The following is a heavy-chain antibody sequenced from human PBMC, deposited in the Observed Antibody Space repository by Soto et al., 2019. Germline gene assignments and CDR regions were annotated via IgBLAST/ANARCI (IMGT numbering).Heavy chain of an antibody. V-gene: IGHV1-3*01. CDR3: ARAIRFLEWLLWSSDAFDI. J-gene: IGHJ3*02. Sequence: ASVKVSCKASGYTFTSYAMHWVRQAPGQRLEWVGWINAGNGNTKYSQKFQGRVTITRDTSASTAYMELSSLRSEDTAVYYCARAIRFLEWLLWSSDAFDIWGQGTMVTVSS. D-gene: IGHD3-3*01. CDR2: INAGNGNT. CDR1: GYTFTSYA.